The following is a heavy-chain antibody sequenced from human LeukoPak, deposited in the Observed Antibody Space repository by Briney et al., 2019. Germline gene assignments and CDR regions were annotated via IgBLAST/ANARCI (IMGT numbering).Heavy chain of an antibody. V-gene: IGHV4-31*03. CDR3: AMTEVVTGPLIDY. D-gene: IGHD2-21*02. CDR2: TYYSGST. J-gene: IGHJ4*02. CDR1: GGSISSGGYY. Sequence: SETLSLTCTVSGGSISSGGYYWSWIRQHPGKGLEWIGYTYYSGSTYYNPSLKSRVTISVDTSKNQFSLKLSSVTAADTAVYYCAMTEVVTGPLIDYWGQGTLVTVSS.